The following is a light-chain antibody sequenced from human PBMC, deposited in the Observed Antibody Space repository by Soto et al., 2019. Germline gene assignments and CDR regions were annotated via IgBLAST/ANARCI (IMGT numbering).Light chain of an antibody. J-gene: IGKJ2*01. CDR3: QQYNSHPHT. Sequence: DIQMTQTPSSLSASVGDRVTITCRASQDINSNLAWFQQRPGKVPKPLIYAASSLQSEVPSKFSGSGSGTNFTLTISSRQPEDFATYYCQQYNSHPHTFGQGTELEIK. V-gene: IGKV1-16*02. CDR1: QDINSN. CDR2: AAS.